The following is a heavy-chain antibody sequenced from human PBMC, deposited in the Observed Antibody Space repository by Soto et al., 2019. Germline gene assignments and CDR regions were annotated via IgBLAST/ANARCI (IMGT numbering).Heavy chain of an antibody. CDR1: GYTFTSYG. CDR2: ISAYNGNT. Sequence: ASGKVSCKASGYTFTSYGISWVRQAPGQGLEWMGWISAYNGNTNYAQKLQGRVTMTTDTSASTAYMELRSLRSDDTAVYYCARGEYCSSTSCYGRYYYYGMDVWGQGTTVTASS. D-gene: IGHD2-2*01. V-gene: IGHV1-18*01. J-gene: IGHJ6*02. CDR3: ARGEYCSSTSCYGRYYYYGMDV.